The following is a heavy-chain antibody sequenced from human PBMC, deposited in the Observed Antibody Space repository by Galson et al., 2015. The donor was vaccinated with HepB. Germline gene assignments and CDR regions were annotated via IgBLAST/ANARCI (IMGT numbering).Heavy chain of an antibody. CDR1: GFTFTSST. CDR2: IVVGSGNT. CDR3: ARDGVGGDPMSA. V-gene: IGHV1-58*01. D-gene: IGHD4-17*01. Sequence: SVKVSCKASGFTFTSSTVQWVRQARGQRLEWIGWIVVGSGNTNYAQKFQERVTITRDTSTSTAFMYLSGLRSGDTAVYYCARDGVGGDPMSAWGQGTLVTVSS. J-gene: IGHJ5*02.